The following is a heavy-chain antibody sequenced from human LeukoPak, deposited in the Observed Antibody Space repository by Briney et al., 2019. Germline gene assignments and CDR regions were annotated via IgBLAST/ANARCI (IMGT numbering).Heavy chain of an antibody. D-gene: IGHD3-10*01. CDR2: IKYSGTT. CDR1: SGSVSITTYY. CDR3: ARYVVYGSGKYYFDY. V-gene: IGHV4-39*01. Sequence: SETLSLTCTVSSGSVSITTYYWSWIRQPPGKEREWIAIIKYSGTTYYNPSLKTLVTISVDTSENQFSLKLSSVTAAETAVYYCARYVVYGSGKYYFDYWGQGTLVTVSS. J-gene: IGHJ4*02.